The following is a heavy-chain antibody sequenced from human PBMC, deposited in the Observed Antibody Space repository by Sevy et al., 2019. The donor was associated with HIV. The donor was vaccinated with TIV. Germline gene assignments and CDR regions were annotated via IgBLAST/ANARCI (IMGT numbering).Heavy chain of an antibody. CDR3: AREEGVLGYFD. CDR2: ISSSSSYI. Sequence: GGSLRLSCAVSGFTFTSYAMNWVRQAPGKGLEWVSSISSSSSYIYYADSVKGRFTISRDNAKNTLYLQINSLRAEDTAVYYCAREEGVLGYFDWGQGTLVTVSS. V-gene: IGHV3-21*01. J-gene: IGHJ4*02. D-gene: IGHD3-9*01. CDR1: GFTFTSYA.